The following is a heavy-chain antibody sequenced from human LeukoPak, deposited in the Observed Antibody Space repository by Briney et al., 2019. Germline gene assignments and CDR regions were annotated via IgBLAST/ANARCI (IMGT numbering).Heavy chain of an antibody. D-gene: IGHD4-17*01. J-gene: IGHJ3*02. CDR3: ARDYGNYRRGFDI. CDR2: ISTDGTNT. CDR1: GFTFTSYW. V-gene: IGHV3-74*01. Sequence: GGSLRLSCAASGFTFTSYWMHWVRQAPGKGLVWVSRISTDGTNTVYADSVKGRFTISRDNAKNTLSLQMNSLRAEDLAVYYCARDYGNYRRGFDIWGQGTMVTVSS.